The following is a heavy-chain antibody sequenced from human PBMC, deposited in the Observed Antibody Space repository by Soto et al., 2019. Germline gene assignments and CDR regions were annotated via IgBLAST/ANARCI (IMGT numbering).Heavy chain of an antibody. J-gene: IGHJ4*02. V-gene: IGHV4-59*08. Sequence: QVQLQESGPGLVKPSETLSLTSTASGGSVNSYCWSWIRQPPGKGLEWIAYIFDSGNANYNPSLKSRVTISVDTSKNQFSLKLTSVTAADTAVYYCARHRRTTVAKFYCDNWGQGALVTVSS. D-gene: IGHD4-4*01. CDR2: IFDSGNA. CDR3: ARHRRTTVAKFYCDN. CDR1: GGSVNSYC.